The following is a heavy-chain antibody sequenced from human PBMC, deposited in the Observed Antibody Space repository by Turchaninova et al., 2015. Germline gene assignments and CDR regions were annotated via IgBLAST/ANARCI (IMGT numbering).Heavy chain of an antibody. CDR2: ISHDESKI. CDR3: GGITGNPDF. D-gene: IGHD1-1*01. V-gene: IGHV3-30*03. J-gene: IGHJ4*02. CDR1: GVIFSSYG. Sequence: VESGGGVVRPGTSLRLSCAASGVIFSSYGMHWVRQAPGKGLEWLAVISHDESKIFYRDSVRGRFTISRDNSKNTGYLQMKSLRREETAVYYGGGITGNPDFWGQGIQVIVSS.